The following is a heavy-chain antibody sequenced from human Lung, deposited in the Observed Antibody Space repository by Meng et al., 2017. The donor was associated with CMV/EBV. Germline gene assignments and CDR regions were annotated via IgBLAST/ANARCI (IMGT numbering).Heavy chain of an antibody. CDR2: ISSSSSTI. D-gene: IGHD3-16*01. J-gene: IGHJ4*02. CDR3: ERAHYDYVWGSSLYYFDY. CDR1: GFTFSSYS. V-gene: IGHV3-48*04. Sequence: GESXKISCAASGFTFSSYSMNWVRQAPGKGLEWVSYISSSSSTIYYADSVKGRFTISRDNAKNSLYLQMNSLRAEDTAVYYCERAHYDYVWGSSLYYFDYWXQGTXVTVSS.